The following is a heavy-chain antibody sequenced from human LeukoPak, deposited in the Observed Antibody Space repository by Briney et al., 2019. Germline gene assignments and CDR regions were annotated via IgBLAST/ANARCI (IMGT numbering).Heavy chain of an antibody. CDR1: GYTFTGYY. D-gene: IGHD6-13*01. CDR2: INPNSGGT. Sequence: GASVKVSCKASGYTFTGYYMHWVRQAPGQGLEWMGWINPNSGGTNYAQKFQGRVTMTRDTSISTAYMELSRLRSDDTAVYYCARPGRLYSSSWNNFDYWGQGTLVTVSS. J-gene: IGHJ4*02. CDR3: ARPGRLYSSSWNNFDY. V-gene: IGHV1-2*02.